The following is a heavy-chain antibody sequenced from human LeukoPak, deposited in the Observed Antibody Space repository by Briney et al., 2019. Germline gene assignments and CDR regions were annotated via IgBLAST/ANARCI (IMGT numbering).Heavy chain of an antibody. V-gene: IGHV4-59*01. Sequence: PSETLSLTCTVSGGSISSYYWSCIRQPPGKGLEWIGYIYYSGSTNYNPSLKSRVTISVDTSKNQFSLKLSSVTAADTAVYYCARAFDYYDSSGYYYYAFDIWGQGTMVTVSS. D-gene: IGHD3-22*01. CDR3: ARAFDYYDSSGYYYYAFDI. J-gene: IGHJ3*02. CDR2: IYYSGST. CDR1: GGSISSYY.